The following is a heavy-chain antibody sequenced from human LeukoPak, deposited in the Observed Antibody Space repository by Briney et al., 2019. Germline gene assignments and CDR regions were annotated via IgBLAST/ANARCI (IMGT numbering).Heavy chain of an antibody. V-gene: IGHV1-18*01. CDR3: ARGSFQYDVERWIPDY. D-gene: IGHD5-18*01. Sequence: ASVMVSCKASGYTFTSYGISWVRQAPGQGLEWMGWISAYNGNTNYAQKLQGRVTMTTDTSTSTAYMELRSLRSDDTAVYYCARGSFQYDVERWIPDYWGQGTLVTVSS. CDR1: GYTFTSYG. CDR2: ISAYNGNT. J-gene: IGHJ4*02.